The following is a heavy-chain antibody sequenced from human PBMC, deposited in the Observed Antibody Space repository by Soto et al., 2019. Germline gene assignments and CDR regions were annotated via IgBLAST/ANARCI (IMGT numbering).Heavy chain of an antibody. J-gene: IGHJ4*02. D-gene: IGHD3-22*01. CDR2: IIPIFGTA. Sequence: QVQLVQSGAEVKKPGSSVKVSCKASGGTFSSYAISWVRQAPGQGLEWMGGIIPIFGTANYAQKFQGRVTITADESTSPAYMELSSLRSEDTAVYYCARVPRMNYYDSSGYYVSPFDYWGQGTLVTVSS. CDR3: ARVPRMNYYDSSGYYVSPFDY. V-gene: IGHV1-69*01. CDR1: GGTFSSYA.